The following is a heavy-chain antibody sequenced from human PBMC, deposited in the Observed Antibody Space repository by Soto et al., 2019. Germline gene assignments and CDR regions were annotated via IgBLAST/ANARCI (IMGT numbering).Heavy chain of an antibody. D-gene: IGHD4-17*01. CDR2: FDPEDGET. Sequence: QVQLVQSGAEVKKPGASVKVSCKVSGYTLTELSMHWVRQAPGKGLEWMGGFDPEDGETTYAQKFQGRATMTEDTSTDPAYMELSSLSSDDTAVYYCATDQSYVDYSRYYYYGMDVWGQGTTVTVSS. CDR1: GYTLTELS. V-gene: IGHV1-24*01. J-gene: IGHJ6*02. CDR3: ATDQSYVDYSRYYYYGMDV.